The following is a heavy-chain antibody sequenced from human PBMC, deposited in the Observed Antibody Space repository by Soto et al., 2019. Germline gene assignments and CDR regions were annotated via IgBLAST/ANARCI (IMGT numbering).Heavy chain of an antibody. CDR2: IKLDGSEK. Sequence: GESLKISCAASGFTFSSYWMSWVRQAPGKGLEWEANIKLDGSEKYYVDSVKGRFTISRDNAKNSLYLQMNSLRAEDTGVYYCARVGTYELLEWVLDDWGQGTLVTVSS. J-gene: IGHJ4*02. V-gene: IGHV3-7*01. CDR3: ARVGTYELLEWVLDD. CDR1: GFTFSSYW. D-gene: IGHD3-3*01.